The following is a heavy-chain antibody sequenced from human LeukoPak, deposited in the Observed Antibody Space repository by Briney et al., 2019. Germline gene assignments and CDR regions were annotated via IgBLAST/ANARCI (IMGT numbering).Heavy chain of an antibody. CDR2: IYYSGST. D-gene: IGHD3-9*01. Sequence: SETLSLTCTVSGGSISSGDYYWSWIRQPPGKGLEWTGYIYYSGSTYYNPSLKSRVTISVDTSKNQFSLKLSSVTAADTAVYYCARGRVYYDILTGYLGDAFDIWGQGTMVTVSS. V-gene: IGHV4-30-4*01. CDR3: ARGRVYYDILTGYLGDAFDI. J-gene: IGHJ3*02. CDR1: GGSISSGDYY.